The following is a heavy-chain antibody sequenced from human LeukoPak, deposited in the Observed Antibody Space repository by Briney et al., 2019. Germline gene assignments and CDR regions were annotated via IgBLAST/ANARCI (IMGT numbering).Heavy chain of an antibody. CDR1: GFTFSNAW. CDR3: ASLTYYFDSSGYYPGYSQH. J-gene: IGHJ1*01. V-gene: IGHV3-23*01. CDR2: ISDSGGST. Sequence: GGSLRLSCAASGFTFSNAWMSWVRQAPGKGLEWVSTISDSGGSTYYADSVKGRFTISRDNSKNTLYLQMNSLRAEDTAVYYCASLTYYFDSSGYYPGYSQHWGQGTLVTVSS. D-gene: IGHD3-22*01.